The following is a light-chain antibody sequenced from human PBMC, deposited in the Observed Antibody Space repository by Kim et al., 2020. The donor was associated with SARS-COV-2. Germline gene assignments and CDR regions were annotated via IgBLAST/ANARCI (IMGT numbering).Light chain of an antibody. CDR1: QSVSSSY. CDR3: QQDYNLPLT. Sequence: PGERDTLSCRASQSVSSSYLTWYQQKPGQAPSLLIYGASTRATGIPARFSGSGSGTDFTLTISSLQPEDFAVYYCQQDYNLPLTFGGGTKVDIK. CDR2: GAS. V-gene: IGKV3D-7*01. J-gene: IGKJ4*01.